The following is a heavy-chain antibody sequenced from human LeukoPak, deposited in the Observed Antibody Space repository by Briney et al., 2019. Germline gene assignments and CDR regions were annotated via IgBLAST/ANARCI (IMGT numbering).Heavy chain of an antibody. Sequence: ASVKVSCKASGYPFTGYYMHWVRQAPGQGLEWMGWINPNSGGTNYAQKFQGRVTMTRDTSISTAYMELSRLRSDDTAVYYCARDGGGGYDSSGYRYYFDYWGQGTLVTVSS. CDR3: ARDGGGGYDSSGYRYYFDY. J-gene: IGHJ4*02. CDR1: GYPFTGYY. V-gene: IGHV1-2*02. D-gene: IGHD3-22*01. CDR2: INPNSGGT.